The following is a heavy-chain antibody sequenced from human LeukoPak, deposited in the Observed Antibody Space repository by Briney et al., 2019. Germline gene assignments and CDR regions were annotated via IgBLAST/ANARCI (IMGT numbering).Heavy chain of an antibody. CDR3: AKPNSGWYGIFDY. CDR2: ISGSGGST. Sequence: GGSLRLSCAASGFTFSSYATSWVRQAPGKGLEWVSSISGSGGSTYYADSVKGRFTISRDNTKNTLYLQMNSLRAEDTAVYYCAKPNSGWYGIFDYWGQGTLVTVSS. V-gene: IGHV3-23*01. D-gene: IGHD6-19*01. CDR1: GFTFSSYA. J-gene: IGHJ4*02.